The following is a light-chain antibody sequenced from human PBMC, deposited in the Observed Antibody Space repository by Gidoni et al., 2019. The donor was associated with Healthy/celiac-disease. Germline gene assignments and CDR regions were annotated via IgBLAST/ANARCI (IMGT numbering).Light chain of an antibody. J-gene: IGKJ1*01. V-gene: IGKV3-15*01. CDR3: QQYNNWPGT. Sequence: EIVMTQSPATLSVSPGERVTLPCRASQSISSNLAWYQQKPGKAPRLLIYAASTRATGIPARFSGSGSGTEFTLTISSLQSEDFAVYYCQQYNNWPGTFGQGTKVDIK. CDR2: AAS. CDR1: QSISSN.